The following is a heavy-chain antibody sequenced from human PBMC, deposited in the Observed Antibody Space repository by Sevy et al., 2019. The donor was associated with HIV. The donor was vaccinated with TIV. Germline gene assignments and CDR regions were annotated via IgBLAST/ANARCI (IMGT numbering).Heavy chain of an antibody. V-gene: IGHV3-21*01. D-gene: IGHD5-12*01. CDR2: ISSSSNYI. Sequence: GGSLRLSCAASGFSFNTFSMNWVRQRPEKGLEWVSSISSSSNYIFYADSVKVRFTISRDNAKDSIYLQMNSLRAEDTAVYSCVRAQKGQSSAYDGAGYYGLDVWGPGTTVTVSS. CDR3: VRAQKGQSSAYDGAGYYGLDV. J-gene: IGHJ6*02. CDR1: GFSFNTFS.